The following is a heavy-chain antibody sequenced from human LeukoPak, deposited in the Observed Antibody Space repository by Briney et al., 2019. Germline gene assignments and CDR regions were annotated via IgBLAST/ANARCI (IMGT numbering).Heavy chain of an antibody. CDR3: ARGRITMVRGVIRSYYFDY. CDR2: INHSGST. Sequence: SETLSLTCAVYGGSFSGYYWSWIRQPPGKGLEWIGEINHSGSTNYNPSLKSRATISVDTSKNQFSLKLSSVTAADTAVYYCARGRITMVRGVIRSYYFDYWGQGTLVTVSS. V-gene: IGHV4-34*01. J-gene: IGHJ4*02. CDR1: GGSFSGYY. D-gene: IGHD3-10*01.